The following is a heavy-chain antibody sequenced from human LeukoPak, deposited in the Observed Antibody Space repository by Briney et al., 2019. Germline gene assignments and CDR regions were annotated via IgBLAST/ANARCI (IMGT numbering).Heavy chain of an antibody. Sequence: SETLSLTCTVSGGSISSSSYYWGWIRQPPGKGLEWIGSTYYSGSTYYNPSLKSRVTISVDTSKNQFSLKLSSVTAADTAVYYCARSLDSYGSGDDYWGQGTLVTVSS. CDR1: GGSISSSSYY. J-gene: IGHJ4*02. CDR2: TYYSGST. V-gene: IGHV4-39*01. CDR3: ARSLDSYGSGDDY. D-gene: IGHD5-18*01.